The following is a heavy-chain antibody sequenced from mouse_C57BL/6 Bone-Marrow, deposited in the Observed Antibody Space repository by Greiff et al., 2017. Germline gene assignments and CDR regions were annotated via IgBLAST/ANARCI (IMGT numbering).Heavy chain of an antibody. V-gene: IGHV1-15*01. CDR1: GYTFTDYE. Sequence: QVQLQQSGAELVRPGASVTLSCKASGYTFTDYEMHWVKQTPVHGLEWIGAIDPETGGTAYNQKFKGKAILTADKSSSTAYLELRSLTSEDSAVYYCSTGTWGYWGQGTTLTVSS. J-gene: IGHJ2*01. CDR2: IDPETGGT. D-gene: IGHD4-1*01. CDR3: STGTWGY.